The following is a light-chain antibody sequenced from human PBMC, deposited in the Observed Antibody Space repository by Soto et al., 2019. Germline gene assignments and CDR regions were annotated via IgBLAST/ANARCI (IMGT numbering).Light chain of an antibody. CDR2: LNSDGSH. Sequence: QPVLTQSPSASASLGASVKLTCTLSSGHSNYASAWHQQQSEKGPRYLMKLNSDGSHSKGDGIPDRFSGSSSGAERYLTISSLQSEDEADYYCQTLGSGIVVFGGGTKLTVL. CDR1: SGHSNYA. J-gene: IGLJ2*01. CDR3: QTLGSGIVV. V-gene: IGLV4-69*01.